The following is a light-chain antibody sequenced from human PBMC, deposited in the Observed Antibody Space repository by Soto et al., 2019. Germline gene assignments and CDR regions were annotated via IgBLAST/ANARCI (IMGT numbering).Light chain of an antibody. CDR2: AAS. CDR1: RDIRNF. CDR3: QKYSSVPV. Sequence: DIQMTQSPTSLSASVGDRVTITCRASRDIRNFVAWYQQKPGKAPKLLIDAASTLQSGVPSRFSGSGSGTDFTLTINSLQPEDVATYSCQKYSSVPVFGPGTKVDIK. J-gene: IGKJ3*01. V-gene: IGKV1-27*01.